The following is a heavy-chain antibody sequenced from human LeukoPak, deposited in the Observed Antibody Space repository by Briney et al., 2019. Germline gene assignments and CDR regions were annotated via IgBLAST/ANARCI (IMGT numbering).Heavy chain of an antibody. CDR1: GYTFTGYY. V-gene: IGHV1-2*02. Sequence: ASVKVSCKASGYTFTGYYLNSVRQAPGQGLEWMGWINPNTGATNYAQKFQGRITMTRDTSISTVYMELSRLRSDDTAVYYCARDQTGDGFDCWGQGTLVTVSS. CDR3: ARDQTGDGFDC. D-gene: IGHD7-27*01. J-gene: IGHJ4*02. CDR2: INPNTGAT.